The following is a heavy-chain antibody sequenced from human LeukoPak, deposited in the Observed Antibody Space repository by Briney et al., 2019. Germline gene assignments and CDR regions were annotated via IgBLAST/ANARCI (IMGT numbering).Heavy chain of an antibody. D-gene: IGHD1/OR15-1a*01. CDR3: AREGNKNFDY. CDR2: INPSGGST. V-gene: IGHV1-46*01. J-gene: IGHJ4*02. Sequence: PGGSLRLSCAASGFTFSSYGMHWVRQAPGQGLEWMGVINPSGGSTSYAQKFQGRVTMTRDTSTSTVYMELSSLRSEDTAVYYCAREGNKNFDYWGQGTLVTVSS. CDR1: GFTFSSYG.